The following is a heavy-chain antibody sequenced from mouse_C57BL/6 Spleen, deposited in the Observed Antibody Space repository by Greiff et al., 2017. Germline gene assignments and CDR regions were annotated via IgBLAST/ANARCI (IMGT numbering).Heavy chain of an antibody. Sequence: VKLQQPGTELVKPGASVKLSCKASGYTFTSSWMHWVKQRPGQGLEWIGNINPSNGGTNYNEKIKSKATLTVDKSSSTAYLQLSSLTSEDSAVYYCARGEWLLYYFDHWGQGTTLTVSS. V-gene: IGHV1-53*01. D-gene: IGHD2-3*01. CDR2: INPSNGGT. CDR1: GYTFTSSW. CDR3: ARGEWLLYYFDH. J-gene: IGHJ2*01.